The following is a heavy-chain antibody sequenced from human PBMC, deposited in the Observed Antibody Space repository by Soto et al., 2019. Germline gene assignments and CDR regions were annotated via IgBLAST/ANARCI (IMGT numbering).Heavy chain of an antibody. D-gene: IGHD1-26*01. CDR2: IFISSSYI. J-gene: IGHJ4*02. CDR1: GFTFSSYS. V-gene: IGHV3-21*01. Sequence: VGSRILSCAASGFTFSSYSMNWVRQAPGKGLEWVSSIFISSSYIYYADSVKGRFTISRDNAKNSLYLQMNSLRADDTAVYYCARVPYGGSYWREFDYWGQGTLVTVSS. CDR3: ARVPYGGSYWREFDY.